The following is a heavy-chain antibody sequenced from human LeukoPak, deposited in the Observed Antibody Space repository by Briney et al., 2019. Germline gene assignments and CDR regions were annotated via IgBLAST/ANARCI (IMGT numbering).Heavy chain of an antibody. Sequence: ASVNVSFKASGYTFTSYGISWVRQAPGQGLEWMGWISAYNGNTNYAQKLQGRVTMTTDTSTSTAYMELRSPRSDDTAVYYCARGWLYRPEGMDVWGKGTTVTVSS. CDR3: ARGWLYRPEGMDV. CDR2: ISAYNGNT. D-gene: IGHD5-12*01. J-gene: IGHJ6*04. V-gene: IGHV1-18*04. CDR1: GYTFTSYG.